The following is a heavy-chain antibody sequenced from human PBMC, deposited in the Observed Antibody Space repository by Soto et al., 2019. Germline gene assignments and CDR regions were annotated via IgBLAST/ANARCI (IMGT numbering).Heavy chain of an antibody. J-gene: IGHJ4*02. CDR1: GYTFTSYG. CDR3: VRDHGYLYSGSYGDY. D-gene: IGHD1-26*01. Sequence: QVQLVQSGAEVKKPGASVKVSCKASGYTFTSYGISWVRQAPGQGLEWMGWISAYNGNTNSAQNLQGRVTMTTDTSTSTAYMELRSLRSDDTAVYYCVRDHGYLYSGSYGDYWGQGTLVTVSS. V-gene: IGHV1-18*04. CDR2: ISAYNGNT.